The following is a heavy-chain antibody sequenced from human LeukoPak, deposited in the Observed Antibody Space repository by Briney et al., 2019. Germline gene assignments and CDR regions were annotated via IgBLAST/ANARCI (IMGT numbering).Heavy chain of an antibody. Sequence: GASVEVSCKVSGYTLTELSMHWVRQAPGKGLEWMGGFDPEDGETIYAQKFQGRVTMTEDTSTDTAYMELSSLRSEDTAVYYCATDLFRLGYCSSTSCYGGYWGQGTLVTVSS. CDR3: ATDLFRLGYCSSTSCYGGY. CDR2: FDPEDGET. CDR1: GYTLTELS. D-gene: IGHD2-2*01. V-gene: IGHV1-24*01. J-gene: IGHJ4*02.